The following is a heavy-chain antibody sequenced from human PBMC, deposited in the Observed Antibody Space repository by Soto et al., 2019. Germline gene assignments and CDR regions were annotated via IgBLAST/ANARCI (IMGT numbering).Heavy chain of an antibody. V-gene: IGHV6-1*01. CDR2: TYYRSNWYT. CDR1: GDSGSSTSTA. D-gene: IGHD6-19*01. Sequence: PSQTLSLTCAISGDSGSSTSTAWSWIRQSPSRGLEWLGRTYYRSNWYTDYAVSVKSRITISPDTSKNQFSLQLNSVTPEDTAVYYCARGSYYSGWVWGQGTLVTVSS. J-gene: IGHJ4*02. CDR3: ARGSYYSGWV.